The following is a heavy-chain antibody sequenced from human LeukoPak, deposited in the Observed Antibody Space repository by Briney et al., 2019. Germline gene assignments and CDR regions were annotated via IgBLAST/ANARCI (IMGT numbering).Heavy chain of an antibody. J-gene: IGHJ5*02. Sequence: SETLSLTCTVSGDSMSNYYWHWIRQPPGKGLGWSGYAFYNGSTNYSPSLKSRATISIDKSMSHFSLRLTSLVAADTAFYYCERLLRGVLGPTPFFDPWGQVTFVTVSS. CDR2: AFYNGST. D-gene: IGHD3-9*01. CDR3: ERLLRGVLGPTPFFDP. CDR1: GDSMSNYY. V-gene: IGHV4-59*01.